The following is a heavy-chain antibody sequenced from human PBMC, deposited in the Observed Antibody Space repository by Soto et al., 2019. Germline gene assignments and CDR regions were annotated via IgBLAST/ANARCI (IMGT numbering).Heavy chain of an antibody. CDR2: IYYSGSA. CDR1: GGSISSSSYY. J-gene: IGHJ4*02. V-gene: IGHV4-39*01. Sequence: QLQLQESGPGLVKPSETLSLTCTVSGGSISSSSYYWGWIRQPPGKGLEWIGSIYYSGSAYYNPSLKSRVTISVDTSKNQFSLKLSSVTAADTAVYYCARYSAWLLRIDYWGQGTLVTVSS. CDR3: ARYSAWLLRIDY. D-gene: IGHD3-9*01.